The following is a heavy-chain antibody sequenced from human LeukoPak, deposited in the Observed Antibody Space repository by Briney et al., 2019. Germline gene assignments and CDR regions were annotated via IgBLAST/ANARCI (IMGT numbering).Heavy chain of an antibody. CDR2: IYYGENT. V-gene: IGHV4-39*07. J-gene: IGHJ3*02. CDR1: GGSISSGPYY. Sequence: SETLSLTCTVSGGSISSGPYYWSWIRQPPGKGLEWIGNIYYGENTYYNPSLKSRVTISIDTSKNQFSLKLSSVTAADTAVYYCARDAGSSGWSDFHGNGAFDIWGQGTMVAVSS. D-gene: IGHD6-19*01. CDR3: ARDAGSSGWSDFHGNGAFDI.